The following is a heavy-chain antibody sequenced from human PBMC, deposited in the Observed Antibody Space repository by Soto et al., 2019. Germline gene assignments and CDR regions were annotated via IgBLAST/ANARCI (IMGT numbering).Heavy chain of an antibody. CDR1: GFTFSNAW. Sequence: PGGSLRLSCAASGFTFSNAWMSWVRQAPGKGLEWVGRIKSKTDGGTTDYAAPVKGRFTISRDDSKNTLYLQMNSLKTEDTAVYYCTTDPGVVVPAAIGVVFDPWGQGTLVTV. CDR3: TTDPGVVVPAAIGVVFDP. J-gene: IGHJ5*02. V-gene: IGHV3-15*01. CDR2: IKSKTDGGTT. D-gene: IGHD2-2*02.